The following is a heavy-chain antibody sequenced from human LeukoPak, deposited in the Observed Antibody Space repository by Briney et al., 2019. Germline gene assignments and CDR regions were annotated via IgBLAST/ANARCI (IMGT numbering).Heavy chain of an antibody. Sequence: SETLSLTCTVSGGSISSSSYYWGWIRQPPGKGLEWIGSIYYSGSTYYNPSLKSRVTISVDTSKNQFSLKLSSVTVADTAVYYCARTAVTTINWFDPWGQGTLVTVSS. CDR3: ARTAVTTINWFDP. D-gene: IGHD4-11*01. V-gene: IGHV4-39*07. CDR1: GGSISSSSYY. J-gene: IGHJ5*02. CDR2: IYYSGST.